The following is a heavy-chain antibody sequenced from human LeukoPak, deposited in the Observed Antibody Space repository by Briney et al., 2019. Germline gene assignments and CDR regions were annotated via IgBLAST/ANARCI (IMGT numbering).Heavy chain of an antibody. D-gene: IGHD3-22*01. CDR3: AACPWYYYDSSANFDP. Sequence: SVKVSCKASGFTFTSSAVQWVRQARGQRLEWIGWIVVGSGNTNYAQKFQERVTITRDMSTSAAYMELSSLRSEDTAVYYCAACPWYYYDSSANFDPWGQGTLVTVSS. CDR1: GFTFTSSA. CDR2: IVVGSGNT. J-gene: IGHJ5*02. V-gene: IGHV1-58*01.